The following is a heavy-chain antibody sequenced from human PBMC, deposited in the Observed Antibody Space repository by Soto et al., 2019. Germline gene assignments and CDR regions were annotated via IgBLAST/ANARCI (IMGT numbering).Heavy chain of an antibody. CDR1: GDSISTVDYF. D-gene: IGHD2-15*01. Sequence: PSETLSLTCSVPGDSISTVDYFWAWIRQPPGQALEYIGYIYKSTTTYYNPSFESRVAISLDTSKSQFSLTVTSVTAADTAVYFYARGRYCLTGRCFPNWFDSWGQGTLVTVSS. CDR2: IYKSTTT. J-gene: IGHJ5*01. CDR3: ARGRYCLTGRCFPNWFDS. V-gene: IGHV4-30-4*01.